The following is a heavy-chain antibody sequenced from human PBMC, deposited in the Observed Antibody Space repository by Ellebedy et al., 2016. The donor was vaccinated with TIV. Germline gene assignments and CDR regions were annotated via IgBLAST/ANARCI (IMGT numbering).Heavy chain of an antibody. J-gene: IGHJ4*02. CDR2: ISGDGRTT. V-gene: IGHV3-74*01. CDR3: GRAPLAFSTRGWEYYFDY. D-gene: IGHD6-19*01. CDR1: GFIFKNFL. Sequence: PGGSLRLSCGPSGFIFKNFLMYCVRQAPGKGPEWVSRISGDGRTTNYADSVKGRFSISRDNANNMVYWQMNSLRAEDTAVYYCGRAPLAFSTRGWEYYFDYWGQGTLVTVSS.